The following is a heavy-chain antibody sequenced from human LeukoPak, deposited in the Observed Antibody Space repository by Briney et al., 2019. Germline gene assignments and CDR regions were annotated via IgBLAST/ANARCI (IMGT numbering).Heavy chain of an antibody. Sequence: PSETLSLTCAVYGGSFSGYYWSWIRQPPGKGLEWSGEINQSGSTNYNPSLKSRVPISVDTPKNQFSLKLSSVTAADTAVYYCARVGSGSGSFNPIDYWGQGTLVIVSS. V-gene: IGHV4-34*01. J-gene: IGHJ4*02. D-gene: IGHD3-22*01. CDR3: ARVGSGSGSFNPIDY. CDR2: INQSGST. CDR1: GGSFSGYY.